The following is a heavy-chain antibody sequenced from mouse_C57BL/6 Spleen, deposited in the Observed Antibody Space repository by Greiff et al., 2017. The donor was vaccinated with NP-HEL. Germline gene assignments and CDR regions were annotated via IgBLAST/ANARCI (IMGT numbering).Heavy chain of an antibody. V-gene: IGHV1-81*01. D-gene: IGHD2-1*01. CDR3: ARGGHSYYGTQREGYFDV. J-gene: IGHJ1*03. Sequence: VQLQQSGAELARPGASVKLSCKASGYTFTSYGISWVKQRTGQGLEWIGELYPRSGNTYYNEKFKGKATLTADKSSSTAYMELRSLTSEDSAVYFCARGGHSYYGTQREGYFDVWGTGTTVTVSS. CDR1: GYTFTSYG. CDR2: LYPRSGNT.